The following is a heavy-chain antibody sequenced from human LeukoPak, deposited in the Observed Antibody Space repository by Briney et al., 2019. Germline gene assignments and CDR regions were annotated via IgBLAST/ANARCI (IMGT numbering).Heavy chain of an antibody. CDR2: IYYSGST. J-gene: IGHJ4*02. V-gene: IGHV4-59*01. Sequence: PSETLSLTCTVSGGFISIYYWSWIRQPPGKGLEWIGYIYYSGSTNYNPSLKSRVTISVDTSKNQFSLKLSSVTAADTAVYYCARELGSPKYYFDYWGQGTLVTVSS. CDR3: ARELGSPKYYFDY. CDR1: GGFISIYY. D-gene: IGHD3-10*01.